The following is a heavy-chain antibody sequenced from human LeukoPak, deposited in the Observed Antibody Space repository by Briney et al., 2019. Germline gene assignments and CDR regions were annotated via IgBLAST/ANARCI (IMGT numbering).Heavy chain of an antibody. CDR1: GGSVSSGSYY. Sequence: SETLSLTCTVSGGSVSSGSYYWSWIRQPPGKGLEWIGYIYYSGSTNYNPSLKGRVTISVDTSKNQFSLKLSSVTAADTAVYYCARGTSSLHDAFDIWGQGTMVTVSS. V-gene: IGHV4-61*01. J-gene: IGHJ3*02. CDR2: IYYSGST. CDR3: ARGTSSLHDAFDI. D-gene: IGHD2-2*01.